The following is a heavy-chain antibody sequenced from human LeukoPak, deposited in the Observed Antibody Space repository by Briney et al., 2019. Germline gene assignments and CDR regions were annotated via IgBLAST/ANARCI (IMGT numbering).Heavy chain of an antibody. CDR3: ANLGYCSGGSCYVFEH. V-gene: IGHV3-7*03. CDR1: GFTFRTYW. CDR2: IRQDGTEK. J-gene: IGHJ4*02. Sequence: TGGSLRLSCAGSGFTFRTYWMTWVRQAPGKGLEWVANIRQDGTEKNYVDSVRGRFTISRDNAKNSLYLQMNSLRAEDTAVYYCANLGYCSGGSCYVFEHWGQGTLVTVSS. D-gene: IGHD2-15*01.